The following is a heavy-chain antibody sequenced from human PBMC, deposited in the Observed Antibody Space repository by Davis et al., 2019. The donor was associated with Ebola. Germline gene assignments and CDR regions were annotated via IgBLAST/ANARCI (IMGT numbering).Heavy chain of an antibody. CDR1: RGTFSSYA. J-gene: IGHJ3*02. Sequence: SVKVSCKASRGTFSSYAISWVRQAPGQGLEWMGGIIPIFGTANYAQKFQGRVTITADKSTSTAYMELSSLRSKDTAVYYCARLESLQRDAFDIWGQGTMVTVSS. V-gene: IGHV1-69*06. CDR3: ARLESLQRDAFDI. CDR2: IIPIFGTA.